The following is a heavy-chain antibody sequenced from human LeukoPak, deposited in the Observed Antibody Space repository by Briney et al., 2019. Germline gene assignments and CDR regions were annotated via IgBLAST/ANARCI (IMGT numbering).Heavy chain of an antibody. CDR3: TTGTDYGDAFDI. CDR2: IKSKTDGGTT. CDR1: GFTFSNAW. V-gene: IGHV3-15*01. D-gene: IGHD4/OR15-4a*01. Sequence: GGSLRLSCAASGFTFSNAWMSWVRQAPGKGLEWVGRIKSKTDGGTTDYAAPVKGRFTISRDDSKNTLYLQMNSLKTEDTAVYYCTTGTDYGDAFDIWGQGTMVTVSS. J-gene: IGHJ3*02.